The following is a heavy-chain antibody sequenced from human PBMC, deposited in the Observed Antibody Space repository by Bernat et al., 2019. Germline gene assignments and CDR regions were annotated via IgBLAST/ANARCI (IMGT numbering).Heavy chain of an antibody. Sequence: QVQLVESGGGVVQPGRSLRLSCAASGFTFSSYGMHWVRQAPGKGLEWVAVISYDGSNKYYADSVKGRFTISRDDSKNTLYLQMNSLRAEDTAVYYCARCPIQLWLQYFDYWGQGTLVTVSS. V-gene: IGHV3-30*03. CDR2: ISYDGSNK. CDR3: ARCPIQLWLQYFDY. J-gene: IGHJ4*02. D-gene: IGHD5-18*01. CDR1: GFTFSSYG.